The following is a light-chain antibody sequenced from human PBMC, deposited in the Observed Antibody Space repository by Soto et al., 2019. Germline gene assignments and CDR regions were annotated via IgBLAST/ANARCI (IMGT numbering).Light chain of an antibody. J-gene: IGKJ1*01. CDR2: GAS. CDR3: QQYVNSPQSPQT. CDR1: QSVSSAY. V-gene: IGKV3-20*01. Sequence: EIVLTQSPGTLSLSPGERATLSCRPSQSVSSAYLAWYQQKPGQAPRLLIYGASSRATGIPDRFSGRGSGTDFTLTISRLEPEDFAVYYCQQYVNSPQSPQTFGQGTKVDIK.